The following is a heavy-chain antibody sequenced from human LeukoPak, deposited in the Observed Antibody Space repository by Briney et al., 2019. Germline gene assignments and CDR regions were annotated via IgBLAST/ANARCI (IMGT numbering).Heavy chain of an antibody. V-gene: IGHV4-59*01. J-gene: IGHJ4*02. Sequence: SETLSLTCTVSGGSINNYYWIWIRQPPGRGLEWIGYIHYSGSTNYKLSLKSRVTISVDTSKKQFSLKLNSVTAADTAVYYCARGLCSDTNICYKEMATILPDYWGQGTLVTVSS. CDR3: ARGLCSDTNICYKEMATILPDY. D-gene: IGHD5-24*01. CDR1: GGSINNYY. CDR2: IHYSGST.